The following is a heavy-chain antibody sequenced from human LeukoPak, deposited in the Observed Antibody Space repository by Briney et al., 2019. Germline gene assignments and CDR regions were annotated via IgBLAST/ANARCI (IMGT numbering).Heavy chain of an antibody. V-gene: IGHV4-59*01. CDR3: AKGLVEFDY. J-gene: IGHJ4*02. D-gene: IGHD2-2*01. CDR1: GGSFSSYC. Sequence: AETLSLTCAVSGGSFSSYCWSWVRQPPGKGLEWIGYIYFSGSTNYNPSLKSRVTISVDTSKNQFSLKMSSVTAADTAVYYCAKGLVEFDYWGQGTLVTVSS. CDR2: IYFSGST.